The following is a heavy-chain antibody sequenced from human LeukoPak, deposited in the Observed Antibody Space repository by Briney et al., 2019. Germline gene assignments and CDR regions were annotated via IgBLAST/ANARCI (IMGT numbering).Heavy chain of an antibody. J-gene: IGHJ5*02. CDR1: GYTFTGYY. Sequence: ASVTVSFTASGYTFTGYYMHWVRQAPGQGLEWMGWINPNSGGTNYAQKFQGWVTMTRDTSISTAYMELSRLRSDDTAVYYCARAPVPNYDILTGFDPWGQGTLVTVSS. CDR2: INPNSGGT. V-gene: IGHV1-2*04. D-gene: IGHD3-9*01. CDR3: ARAPVPNYDILTGFDP.